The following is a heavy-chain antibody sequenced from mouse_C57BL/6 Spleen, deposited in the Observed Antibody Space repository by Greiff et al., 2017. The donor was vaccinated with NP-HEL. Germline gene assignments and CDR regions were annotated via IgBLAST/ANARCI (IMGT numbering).Heavy chain of an antibody. CDR3: PYGSSYGYFDV. CDR2: IYPGNSDT. V-gene: IGHV1-5*01. D-gene: IGHD1-1*01. CDR1: GYTFTSYW. Sequence: EVQLQQSGTVLARPGASVKMSCKTSGYTFTSYWMHWVKQRPGQGLEWIGAIYPGNSDTSYNQKFKGKAKLTAVTSASTAYMELSSLTNEDSAVYYCPYGSSYGYFDVWGTGTTVTVSS. J-gene: IGHJ1*03.